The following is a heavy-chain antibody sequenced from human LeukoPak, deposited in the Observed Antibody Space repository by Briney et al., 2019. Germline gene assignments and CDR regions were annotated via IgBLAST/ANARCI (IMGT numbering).Heavy chain of an antibody. J-gene: IGHJ3*02. CDR3: ARGGLGHCSSTNCYLFPFDM. CDR2: IHPDSGDS. CDR1: GYTFTDNY. V-gene: IGHV1-2*02. D-gene: IGHD2-2*01. Sequence: ASVKVSCKASGYTFTDNYMHWMRHPPGQGLEWMGWIHPDSGDSKYEEKFQGRVTMTRATSISTAYMELSSLRSDDTAVYYCARGGLGHCSSTNCYLFPFDMWGQGTRVTVSS.